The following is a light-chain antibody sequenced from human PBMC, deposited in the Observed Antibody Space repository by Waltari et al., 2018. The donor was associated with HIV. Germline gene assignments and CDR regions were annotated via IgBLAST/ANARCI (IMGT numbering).Light chain of an antibody. CDR3: VLYVGSVMYV. J-gene: IGLJ1*01. CDR1: SGSVSTTYD. V-gene: IGLV8-61*01. CDR2: NTN. Sequence: QTVVTQEPSFSVSPGGTVTLTCGLTSGSVSTTYDPSCYRQTPGQSPRTLIYNTNLRASGVPHRFSGSILGNKAAGTITGAQADDESHYYCVLYVGSVMYVCGPGTEVTVL.